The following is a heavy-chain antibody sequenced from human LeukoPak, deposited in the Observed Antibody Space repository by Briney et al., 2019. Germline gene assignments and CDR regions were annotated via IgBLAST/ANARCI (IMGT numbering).Heavy chain of an antibody. J-gene: IGHJ5*02. V-gene: IGHV4-34*01. D-gene: IGHD2-15*01. Sequence: SETLSLTCAVYGGSFSGYYWSWIRQPPGKGLEWIGEINHSGSTNYNPSLKSRVTISVDTSKNQFSLKLSSVTAADTAVYYCAGATRSKRWRVQQINWFDPWGQGTLVTVSS. CDR2: INHSGST. CDR3: AGATRSKRWRVQQINWFDP. CDR1: GGSFSGYY.